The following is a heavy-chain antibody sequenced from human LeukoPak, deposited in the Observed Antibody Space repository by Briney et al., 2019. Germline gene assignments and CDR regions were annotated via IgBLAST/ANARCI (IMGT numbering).Heavy chain of an antibody. D-gene: IGHD3-10*01. J-gene: IGHJ4*02. CDR2: IYYSGST. Sequence: SETLSLTCTVSGGSISSYYWSWIRQPPGKGLEWIGYIYYSGSTNYNPSLKSRVTISVDTSKNQFSLKLSSVTAADTAVYYCARASVWFGESQYWGQGTLVTVSS. V-gene: IGHV4-59*08. CDR3: ARASVWFGESQY. CDR1: GGSISSYY.